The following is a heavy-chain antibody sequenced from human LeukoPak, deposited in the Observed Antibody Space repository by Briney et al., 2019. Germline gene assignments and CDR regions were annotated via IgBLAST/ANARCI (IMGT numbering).Heavy chain of an antibody. J-gene: IGHJ4*02. CDR2: IYYSGST. CDR3: ARDLGDYDSSLAR. V-gene: IGHV4-59*06. D-gene: IGHD3-22*01. CDR1: GASISTYY. Sequence: SETLSLTCTVSGASISTYYWSWIRQHPGKGLEWIGYIYYSGSTYYNPSLKSRVTISVDTSKNQFSLKLSSVTAADTAVYYCARDLGDYDSSLARWGQGTLVTVSS.